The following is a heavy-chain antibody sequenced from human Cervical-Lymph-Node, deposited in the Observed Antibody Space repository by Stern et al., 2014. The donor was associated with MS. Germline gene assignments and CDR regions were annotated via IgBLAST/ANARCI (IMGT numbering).Heavy chain of an antibody. CDR3: ARTGGIAMAV. V-gene: IGHV1-2*06. J-gene: IGHJ4*02. CDR1: GYTFTAYY. D-gene: IGHD6-19*01. Sequence: VHLVESGAEVQKPGASVQVSCKASGYTFTAYYIHWMRQAPGQGLEWMGRINSHGGDTHYAKRLQGRVTMTRDTSMTTDYMELSGLTSYDAAEYYCARTGGIAMAVWGQGTLVTVSS. CDR2: INSHGGDT.